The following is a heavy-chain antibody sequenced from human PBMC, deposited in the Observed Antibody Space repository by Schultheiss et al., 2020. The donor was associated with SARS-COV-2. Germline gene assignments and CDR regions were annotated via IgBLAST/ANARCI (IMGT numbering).Heavy chain of an antibody. J-gene: IGHJ5*02. CDR1: GYTFTSYY. V-gene: IGHV1-46*01. Sequence: ASVKVSCKASGYTFTSYYMHWVRQAPGQGLEWMGIINPSGGSTSYAQKFQGRVTMTRDTSTSTVYMELSSLRSEDTAVYYCARDRVLEWLPTGGFDPWGQGTLVTVSS. D-gene: IGHD3-3*01. CDR2: INPSGGST. CDR3: ARDRVLEWLPTGGFDP.